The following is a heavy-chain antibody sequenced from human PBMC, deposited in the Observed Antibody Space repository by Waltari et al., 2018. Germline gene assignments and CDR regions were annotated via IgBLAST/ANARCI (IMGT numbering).Heavy chain of an antibody. CDR3: AKRAAITGGDYYYDMDV. Sequence: QVQLVQSGAEVKKPGSSVKVSCKASGGTFSSYAISWVRQAPGQGLEGMGGIIAIDGKANDGQKFQVRVTMTTDESTSTDYMEPRSLRAEDTGVYYCAKRAAITGGDYYYDMDVWGKGTTVTVSS. D-gene: IGHD2-2*01. V-gene: IGHV1-69*05. J-gene: IGHJ6*03. CDR1: GGTFSSYA. CDR2: IIAIDGKA.